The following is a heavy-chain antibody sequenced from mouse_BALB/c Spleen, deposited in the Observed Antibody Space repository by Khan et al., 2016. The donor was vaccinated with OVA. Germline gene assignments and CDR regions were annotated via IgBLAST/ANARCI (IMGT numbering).Heavy chain of an antibody. V-gene: IGHV3-2*02. D-gene: IGHD2-3*01. Sequence: VQLQQSGPGLVNPSQSLSLTCTVTGYSITSDYAWNWIRQFPGNKLEWMGYINYSGSTNYNPALKSRISITRDTSKNQFFLQLNSVTTEDTATYDCARDGSRYNYAMDYWGQGTSGTVSS. CDR1: GYSITSDYA. CDR2: INYSGST. CDR3: ARDGSRYNYAMDY. J-gene: IGHJ4*01.